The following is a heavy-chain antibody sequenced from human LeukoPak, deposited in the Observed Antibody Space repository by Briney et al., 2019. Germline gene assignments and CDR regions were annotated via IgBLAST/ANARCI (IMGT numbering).Heavy chain of an antibody. D-gene: IGHD4-11*01. CDR2: INWNGGNT. CDR1: GFTFDDYG. CDR3: ARVASNYDFDC. Sequence: GGSLRLSCAASGFTFDDYGMSWVRQAPGKGLEWVSGINWNGGNTGYADSVKGRFTISRDNAKNSLYLQMNSLRAESTALYYCARVASNYDFDCWGQGTLVTVSS. V-gene: IGHV3-20*04. J-gene: IGHJ4*02.